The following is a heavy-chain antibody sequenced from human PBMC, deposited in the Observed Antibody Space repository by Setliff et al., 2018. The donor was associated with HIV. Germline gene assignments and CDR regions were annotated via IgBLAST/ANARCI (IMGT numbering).Heavy chain of an antibody. CDR2: MNQSGTT. CDR1: GTSFSDHY. V-gene: IGHV4-34*01. D-gene: IGHD2-21*02. J-gene: IGHJ4*02. CDR3: VRWYYCVSGACYRADY. Sequence: PSETLSLTCSVYGTSFSDHYWSWVRQTPGKGLEWIGEMNQSGTTNYNPSLKSRVTMSIDTSERQFSLKLTSVTAADTAVYYCVRWYYCVSGACYRADYWGQGTMVTLL.